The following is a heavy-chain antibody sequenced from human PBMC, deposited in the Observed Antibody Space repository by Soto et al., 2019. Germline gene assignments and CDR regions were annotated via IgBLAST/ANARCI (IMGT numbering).Heavy chain of an antibody. J-gene: IGHJ4*02. CDR3: ARADSGVGATFTVYFDY. CDR1: GGTFSSYA. V-gene: IGHV1-69*13. CDR2: IIPIFGTA. D-gene: IGHD1-26*01. Sequence: GASVKVSCKASGGTFSSYAISWVRQAPGQGLEWMGGIIPIFGTANYAQKFQGRVTITADESTSTAYMELSSLRSEDTAVYYCARADSGVGATFTVYFDYWGQGTLVTVSS.